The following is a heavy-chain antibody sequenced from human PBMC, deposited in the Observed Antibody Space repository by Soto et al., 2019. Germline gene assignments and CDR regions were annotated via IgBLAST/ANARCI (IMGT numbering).Heavy chain of an antibody. CDR1: VFSLSTYHMG. V-gene: IGHV2-5*02. CDR3: AHAGDYDLLTFDH. CDR2: IYWDDDK. J-gene: IGHJ4*02. D-gene: IGHD4-17*01. Sequence: QITLKESGPTLVRPPQPLTLTCDFSVFSLSTYHMGVAWIRQPPGKALEWLALIYWDDDKRYTPSLKDRLAIAKGPSSNPVVLTITNMDPGDTATYFCAHAGDYDLLTFDHWGPGTLVTVSS.